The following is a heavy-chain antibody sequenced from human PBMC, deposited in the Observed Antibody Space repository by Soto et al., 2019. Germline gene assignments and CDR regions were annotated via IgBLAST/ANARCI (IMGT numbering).Heavy chain of an antibody. CDR1: GIVVSANH. CDR2: LWSGGAA. Sequence: EVQLVESGGGLIHHGGSLRLSCTASGIVVSANHMSWVRQAPGKGLEWVSILWSGGAAYYADSVQGRFSVSRDISKNTLYLQMTSLRAEDTAVYYCVRAVGESWSQGTLVTVSS. D-gene: IGHD2-15*01. V-gene: IGHV3-53*01. CDR3: VRAVGES. J-gene: IGHJ4*02.